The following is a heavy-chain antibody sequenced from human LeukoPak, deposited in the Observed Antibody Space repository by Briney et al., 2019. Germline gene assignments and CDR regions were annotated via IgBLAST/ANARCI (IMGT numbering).Heavy chain of an antibody. J-gene: IGHJ4*02. V-gene: IGHV1-18*01. Sequence: ASVKVSCKAPGYTFTSYGISWVRQAPGQGLEWMGWISAYNGNTNYAQKLQGRVTMTTDTSTSTAYMELRSLRSDDTAVYYCARDPYGDYVTHFDYWGQGTLVTVSS. CDR2: ISAYNGNT. D-gene: IGHD4-17*01. CDR1: GYTFTSYG. CDR3: ARDPYGDYVTHFDY.